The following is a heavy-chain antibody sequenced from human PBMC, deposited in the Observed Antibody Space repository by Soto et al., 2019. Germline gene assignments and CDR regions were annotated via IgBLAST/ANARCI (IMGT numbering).Heavy chain of an antibody. J-gene: IGHJ5*02. CDR1: GFTFDDYA. CDR3: AKDVSSSGYYDGWFDP. CDR2: ISWNSGSI. Sequence: EVQLVESGGGLVQPGRSLRLACAASGFTFDDYAMHWVRQAPGKGLEWVSGISWNSGSIGSADSVKGRFTISRDNAKISLYLQMNSLSAEDTALYYCAKDVSSSGYYDGWFDPWGQGTLVTVSS. V-gene: IGHV3-9*01. D-gene: IGHD3-22*01.